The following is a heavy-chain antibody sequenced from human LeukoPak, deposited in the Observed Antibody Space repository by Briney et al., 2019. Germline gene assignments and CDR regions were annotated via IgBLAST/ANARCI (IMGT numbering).Heavy chain of an antibody. D-gene: IGHD3-22*01. J-gene: IGHJ3*02. V-gene: IGHV3-7*04. Sequence: GGSLRLSCAASGFTFSSYSMNWVRQAPGKGLEWVANIKQDGSEKYYVDSVKGRFTISRDNAKNSLYLQMNSLRAEDTAVYYCARGGGNYYDSSAFDIWGQGTMVTVSS. CDR2: IKQDGSEK. CDR3: ARGGGNYYDSSAFDI. CDR1: GFTFSSYS.